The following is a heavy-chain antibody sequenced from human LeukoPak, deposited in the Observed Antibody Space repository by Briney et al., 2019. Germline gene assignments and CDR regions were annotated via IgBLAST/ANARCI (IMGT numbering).Heavy chain of an antibody. D-gene: IGHD3-22*01. CDR3: AGVSHQQHQNYYDSSGYFY. CDR2: ISAYNGNT. J-gene: IGHJ4*02. Sequence: GASVKVSCKASGYTFTSYGISWVRQAPGRGLEWMGWISAYNGNTNYAQKLQGRVTMTTDTSTSTAYMELRSLRSDDTAVYYCAGVSHQQHQNYYDSSGYFYWGQGTLVTVSS. CDR1: GYTFTSYG. V-gene: IGHV1-18*01.